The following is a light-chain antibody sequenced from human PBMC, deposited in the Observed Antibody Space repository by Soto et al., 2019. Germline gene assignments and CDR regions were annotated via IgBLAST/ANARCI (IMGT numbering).Light chain of an antibody. J-gene: IGLJ1*01. CDR2: TDN. CDR1: SSNIGINT. CDR3: GAWDESLNGYV. V-gene: IGLV1-44*01. Sequence: QSVLTQPPSASGTPGQRVTISCFGGSSNIGINTVNWYQQLPGTAPKVLIYTDNERPSGVPDRFSGSKSGTSASLAINGLXSGDEADYYCGAWDESLNGYVFGTGTKVTVL.